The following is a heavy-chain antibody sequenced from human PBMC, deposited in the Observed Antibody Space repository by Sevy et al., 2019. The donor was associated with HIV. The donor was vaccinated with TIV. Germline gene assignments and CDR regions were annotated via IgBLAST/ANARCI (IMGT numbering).Heavy chain of an antibody. D-gene: IGHD3-10*01. V-gene: IGHV3-21*01. Sequence: GGSLRLSCAASGFTFSSYSMNWVRQAPGKGLEWVSSISSSSSYIYYADSVKGRFTLPRDNAKNSLYLQMNSLRAEDTAVYYCARDQGKELWLGVNAFDIWGQGTMVTVS. CDR2: ISSSSSYI. CDR1: GFTFSSYS. J-gene: IGHJ3*02. CDR3: ARDQGKELWLGVNAFDI.